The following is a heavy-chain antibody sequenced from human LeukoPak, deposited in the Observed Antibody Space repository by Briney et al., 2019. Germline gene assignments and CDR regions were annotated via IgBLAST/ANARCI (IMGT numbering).Heavy chain of an antibody. V-gene: IGHV1-2*02. CDR2: INPNSGGT. CDR3: ARLDDSSGYYYGGDY. CDR1: GYTFTGYY. D-gene: IGHD3-22*01. J-gene: IGHJ4*02. Sequence: ASVKVSCKASGYTFTGYYMHWVRQAPGQGVEWMGWINPNSGGTNYAQKFQGRVTMTRDTSISTAYMELSRLRSDDTAVYYCARLDDSSGYYYGGDYWGQGTLVTVSS.